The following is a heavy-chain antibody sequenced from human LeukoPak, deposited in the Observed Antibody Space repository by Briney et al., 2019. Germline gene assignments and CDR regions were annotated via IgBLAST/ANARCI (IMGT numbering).Heavy chain of an antibody. CDR2: IEADGTEE. CDR1: GFTFKNYW. CDR3: ARDPAAWDY. J-gene: IGHJ4*02. V-gene: IGHV3-7*04. Sequence: GGSLRLSCVASGFTFKNYWMSWVRQAPGKGLEWVANIEADGTEEYYVDSVKGRFTVSRDNARNSLYLQMSSLRVEDTAVYYCARDPAAWDYWGQGTLVTVSS. D-gene: IGHD6-13*01.